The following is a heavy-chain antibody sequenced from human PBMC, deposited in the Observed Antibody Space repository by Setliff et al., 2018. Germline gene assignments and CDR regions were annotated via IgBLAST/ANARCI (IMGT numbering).Heavy chain of an antibody. D-gene: IGHD2-2*01. CDR2: SNHGGST. Sequence: SETLSLTCSVYGESFSNNYWSWIRQSPGRGLEWIGESNHGGSTSYNPSLKSRLTMSVDTSKNQFSLNLNSVTAADTAVYYFRLAHCSSPSCEEALDYWSQGTLVTVSS. J-gene: IGHJ4*02. CDR3: RLAHCSSPSCEEALDY. CDR1: GESFSNNY. V-gene: IGHV4-34*01.